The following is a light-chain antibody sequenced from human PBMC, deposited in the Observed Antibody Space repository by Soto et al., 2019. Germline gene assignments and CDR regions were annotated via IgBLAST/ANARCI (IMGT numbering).Light chain of an antibody. Sequence: QSVLTQPRSVSGSPGQSVTISCTGTRSDVGGYNYVSWYQQHPGKAPKFIIYDDSKRPSGVPDRFSGSKSGNTASLTISGLQAEDEADYYCCSYAGSYIFYVFGSGTKLTVL. CDR1: RSDVGGYNY. CDR2: DDS. J-gene: IGLJ1*01. CDR3: CSYAGSYIFYV. V-gene: IGLV2-11*01.